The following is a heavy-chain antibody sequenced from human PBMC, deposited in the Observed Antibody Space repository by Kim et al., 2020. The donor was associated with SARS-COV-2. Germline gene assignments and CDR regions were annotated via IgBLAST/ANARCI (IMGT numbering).Heavy chain of an antibody. D-gene: IGHD3-3*01. V-gene: IGHV5-51*01. CDR2: T. CDR3: ARPSDFWSIDY. J-gene: IGHJ4*02. Sequence: TRYRPSFQGQVTISADKSISTAYLQWSSLKASDTAMYYCARPSDFWSIDYWGQGTLVTVSS.